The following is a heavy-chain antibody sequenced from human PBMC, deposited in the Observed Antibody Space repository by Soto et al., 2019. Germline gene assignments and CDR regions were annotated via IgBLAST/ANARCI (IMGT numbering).Heavy chain of an antibody. Sequence: SETLSLTCTVSGGSISSYYWSWIRQPPGKGLEWIGYIYYSGSTNYNPSLKSRVTISVDTSKNQFSLKLSSVTAADTAVYYCARMTRTTVDYWGQGTLVTVSS. CDR3: ARMTRTTVDY. V-gene: IGHV4-59*08. CDR2: IYYSGST. D-gene: IGHD2-21*02. CDR1: GGSISSYY. J-gene: IGHJ4*02.